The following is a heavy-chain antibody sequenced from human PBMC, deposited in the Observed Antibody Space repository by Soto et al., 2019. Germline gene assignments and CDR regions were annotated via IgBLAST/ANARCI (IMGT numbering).Heavy chain of an antibody. CDR2: IFYTGTT. V-gene: IGHV4-39*01. CDR3: VRHSVAGSATYLGMDV. Sequence: QLQLQQSGPGLVKPSETLSLTCTVSGGPISTNDYHWGWIRQPPGEGLDWIASIFYTGTTYYKSSLMSRLTISIDTSKIQFSLQLSSVPDTDTAIYYCVRHSVAGSATYLGMDVWGQGTTVTVSS. J-gene: IGHJ6*02. D-gene: IGHD2-15*01. CDR1: GGPISTNDYH.